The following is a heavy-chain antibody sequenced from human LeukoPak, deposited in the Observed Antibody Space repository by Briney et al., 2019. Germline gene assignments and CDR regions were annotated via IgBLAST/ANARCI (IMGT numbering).Heavy chain of an antibody. V-gene: IGHV1-46*01. J-gene: IGHJ4*02. CDR3: ARDPSPSAIEYYFDY. Sequence: ASVKVSCKASGYTFTSYYMHWVRQAPGQGLEWMGIINPSGGSTSYAQKFQGRVTMTRDTSTSTVYMELSSLRSEDTAVYYCARDPSPSAIEYYFDYWGQGTLVTVSS. CDR1: GYTFTSYY. D-gene: IGHD2-2*01. CDR2: INPSGGST.